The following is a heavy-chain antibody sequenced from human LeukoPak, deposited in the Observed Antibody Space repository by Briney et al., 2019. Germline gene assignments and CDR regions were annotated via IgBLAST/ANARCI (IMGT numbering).Heavy chain of an antibody. CDR1: GYTFTSYG. D-gene: IGHD2-2*01. J-gene: IGHJ3*02. V-gene: IGHV1-18*01. CDR3: ARARYCRSTSCYLSHDAFDI. CDR2: ISAYNGNT. Sequence: ASVKVSCKASGYTFTSYGISWVRQAPGQGLEWMGWISAYNGNTNYAQKLQGRVTMTTDTSTSTGYMELRSLRYDDTAVFYCARARYCRSTSCYLSHDAFDIWGQGTMVTVSS.